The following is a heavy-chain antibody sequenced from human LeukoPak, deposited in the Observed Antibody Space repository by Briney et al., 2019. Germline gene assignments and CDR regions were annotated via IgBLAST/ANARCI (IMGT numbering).Heavy chain of an antibody. Sequence: SVKVSCKASGYTFTGYYMHWVRQAPGQGLEWMGWINPNSGGTNYAQKFQGRVTMTRDTSISTAYMELSRLRSDDTAVYYCARQRYVVVVAATPELGYWGQGTLVTVSS. D-gene: IGHD2-15*01. CDR1: GYTFTGYY. CDR3: ARQRYVVVVAATPELGY. V-gene: IGHV1-2*02. CDR2: INPNSGGT. J-gene: IGHJ4*02.